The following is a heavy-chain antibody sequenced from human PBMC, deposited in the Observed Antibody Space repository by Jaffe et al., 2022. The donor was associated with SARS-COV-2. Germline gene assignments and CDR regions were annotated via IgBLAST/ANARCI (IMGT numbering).Heavy chain of an antibody. CDR1: GFTFSSYG. D-gene: IGHD6-13*01. CDR3: AKDANYIAAAVTHFDY. Sequence: QVQLVESGGGVVQPGRSLRLSCAASGFTFSSYGMHWVRQAPGKGLEWVAVISYDGSNKYYADSVKGRFTISRDNSKNTLYLQMNSLRAEDTAVYYCAKDANYIAAAVTHFDYWGQGTLVTVSS. V-gene: IGHV3-30*18. J-gene: IGHJ4*02. CDR2: ISYDGSNK.